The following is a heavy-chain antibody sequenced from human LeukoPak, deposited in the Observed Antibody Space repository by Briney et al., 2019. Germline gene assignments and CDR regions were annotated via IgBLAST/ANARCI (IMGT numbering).Heavy chain of an antibody. V-gene: IGHV5-51*01. CDR2: IYPGDSDT. CDR1: GYSFTSYW. CDR3: TRSSYFDWPKIVDY. Sequence: GESLKISCKGSGYSFTSYWIGWVRQMPGKGLEWMGIIYPGDSDTRYSPSFQGQVTISADKSISTADLQGSSLKGSDSAMYQCTRSSYFDWPKIVDYWGQGTLVTVSS. J-gene: IGHJ4*02. D-gene: IGHD3-9*01.